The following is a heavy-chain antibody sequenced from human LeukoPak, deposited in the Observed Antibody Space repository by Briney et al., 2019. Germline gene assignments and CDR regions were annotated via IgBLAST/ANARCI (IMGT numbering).Heavy chain of an antibody. CDR1: GFTFSSYW. CDR2: VNSDGSTT. V-gene: IGHV3-74*01. CDR3: VTVSDPTTVGSSTYSSTWYLRD. Sequence: QTGGSLRLSCAASGFTFSSYWMHWVRQAPGKGLVWVSRVNSDGSTTSYADSVKGRFTISRDNAKNTLYLQMNSLRAEDTAVYYCVTVSDPTTVGSSTYSSTWYLRDWGQGTLVTVSS. J-gene: IGHJ4*02. D-gene: IGHD6-13*01.